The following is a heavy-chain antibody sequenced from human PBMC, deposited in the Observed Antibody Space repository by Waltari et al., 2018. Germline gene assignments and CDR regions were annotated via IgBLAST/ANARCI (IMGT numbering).Heavy chain of an antibody. D-gene: IGHD1-26*01. V-gene: IGHV3-23*01. CDR3: ANQWTEGGISMGSDY. Sequence: EVQLLESGGGLVQPGGSLRLSCAASGFTFSSYAMSWVRQAPGKGLEWVSAISGSGGSTYYADSVKGRFTISRDNSKNTLYLQMNSLRAEDTAVYYCANQWTEGGISMGSDYWGQGTLVTVSS. CDR2: ISGSGGST. CDR1: GFTFSSYA. J-gene: IGHJ4*02.